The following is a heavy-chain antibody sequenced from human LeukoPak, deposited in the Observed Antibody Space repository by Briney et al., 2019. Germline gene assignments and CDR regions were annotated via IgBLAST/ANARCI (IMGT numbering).Heavy chain of an antibody. CDR1: GFTFDDYA. V-gene: IGHV3-9*01. D-gene: IGHD6-13*01. Sequence: GGSLRLSCPASGFTFDDYAMHWVRQAPGKGLEWVSGISWNSGSTYYADSVKGRFTISRDNSKNTLYLQMNSLRAEDTAVYYRAKDAGYSSSWYLDYWGQGTLVTVSS. CDR3: AKDAGYSSSWYLDY. J-gene: IGHJ4*02. CDR2: ISWNSGST.